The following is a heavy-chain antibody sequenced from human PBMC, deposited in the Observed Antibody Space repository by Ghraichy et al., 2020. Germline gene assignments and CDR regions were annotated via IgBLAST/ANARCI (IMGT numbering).Heavy chain of an antibody. CDR2: INPNSGGT. D-gene: IGHD1-26*01. V-gene: IGHV1-2*06. Sequence: VQVSCKASGYTFTGYYMHWVRQAPGQGLEWMGRINPNSGGTNYAQKFQGRVTMTRDTSISTAYMELSRLRSDDTAVYYCARGFISGSYFGYWGQGTLVTVSS. CDR3: ARGFISGSYFGY. J-gene: IGHJ4*02. CDR1: GYTFTGYY.